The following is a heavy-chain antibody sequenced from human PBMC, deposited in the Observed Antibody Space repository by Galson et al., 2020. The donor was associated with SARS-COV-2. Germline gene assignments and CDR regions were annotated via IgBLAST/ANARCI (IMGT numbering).Heavy chain of an antibody. V-gene: IGHV3-53*01. Sequence: GGSLRLSCAASGVNVNSNYMSWVRQAPGKGLEWVSAIYPDGQTYYVDSVKGRFTVSRDDSKNTLYLQMDSLRVEDTAMYYCARGGDYWGQGTLVTVSS. CDR3: ARGGDY. CDR2: IYPDGQT. CDR1: GVNVNSNY. J-gene: IGHJ4*02. D-gene: IGHD3-16*01.